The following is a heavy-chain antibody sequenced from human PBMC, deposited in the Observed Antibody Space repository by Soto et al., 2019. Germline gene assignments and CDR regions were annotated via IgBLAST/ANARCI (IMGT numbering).Heavy chain of an antibody. D-gene: IGHD3-3*01. CDR3: ARGGVSTRTFDY. CDR1: GYNFAGYW. J-gene: IGHJ4*02. V-gene: IGHV5-51*01. Sequence: GESLKISCKGSGYNFAGYWIAWVRQMPGKGLELMGIIYPSDSDTRYRPSFQGQITISADKSISSAYLQWSSLRASDTAMYYCARGGVSTRTFDYWGQGTPVTVSS. CDR2: IYPSDSDT.